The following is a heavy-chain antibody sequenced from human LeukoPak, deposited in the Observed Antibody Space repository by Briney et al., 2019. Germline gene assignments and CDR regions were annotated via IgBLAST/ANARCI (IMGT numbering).Heavy chain of an antibody. V-gene: IGHV1-8*03. CDR2: MNPTSGNT. J-gene: IGHJ4*02. Sequence: ASVKVSCKASGYTFTSYDINWVRQATGQGLEWMGWMNPTSGNTGYAQEFQGRVTITRDTSASTAYMELSSLRSEDMAVYYCARGLLWFGEFHHFDYWGQGTLVTVSS. CDR1: GYTFTSYD. D-gene: IGHD3-10*01. CDR3: ARGLLWFGEFHHFDY.